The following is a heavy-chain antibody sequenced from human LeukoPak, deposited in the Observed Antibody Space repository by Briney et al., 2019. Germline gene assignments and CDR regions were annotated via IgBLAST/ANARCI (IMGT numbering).Heavy chain of an antibody. CDR1: GYTFTGYY. CDR2: INPNSGGT. V-gene: IGHV1-2*02. CDR3: ARDPGQWLVPDYYYYGMDV. Sequence: ASVKVSCKASGYTFTGYYMHWVRQAPGQGLEWMGWINPNSGGTNYAQKFQGRVTMTRDTSISTAYRELSRLRSDDTAVYYCARDPGQWLVPDYYYYGMDVWGQGTTVTVSS. J-gene: IGHJ6*02. D-gene: IGHD6-19*01.